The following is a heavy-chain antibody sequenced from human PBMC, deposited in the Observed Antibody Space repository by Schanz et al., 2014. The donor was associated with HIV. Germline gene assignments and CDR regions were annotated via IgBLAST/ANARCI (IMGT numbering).Heavy chain of an antibody. CDR2: ISGYIGNT. J-gene: IGHJ4*02. V-gene: IGHV1-18*01. Sequence: QVQLVQSGAEVKKPGASVKVSCKTSGYLFTNYGVNWVRQAPGQGPEWMGWISGYIGNTNYAQNLQGRVTMTADTFTSTAYMELRSLTSDDTAVYYCARGYCSGGTCYSGDYWGQGTLVTVSS. CDR3: ARGYCSGGTCYSGDY. D-gene: IGHD2-15*01. CDR1: GYLFTNYG.